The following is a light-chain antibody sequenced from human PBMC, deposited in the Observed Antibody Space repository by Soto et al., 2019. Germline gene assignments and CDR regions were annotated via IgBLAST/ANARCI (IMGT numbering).Light chain of an antibody. CDR1: SRAVGGYNY. Sequence: QSALTQPPLVSGSLGQSVAISCTGTSRAVGGYNYVSWYQHHPGKAPELMIFEVSNRPSGVSHRFSGSKSGNTASLTISGLQTEDEGDYYCSSYTSSSTRVFGTGTKVTVL. V-gene: IGLV2-14*01. J-gene: IGLJ1*01. CDR3: SSYTSSSTRV. CDR2: EVS.